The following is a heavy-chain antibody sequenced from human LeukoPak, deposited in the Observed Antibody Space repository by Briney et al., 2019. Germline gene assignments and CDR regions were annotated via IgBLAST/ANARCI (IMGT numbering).Heavy chain of an antibody. Sequence: PSETLSLTCTVSGDSISSSSYYWAWIRQPPGKRPEWIASINYSGSTYYNLFLQSRVTISIDTSKNQFSLKLSSVTAADTAVYFCAREYYPSGSYPRWFDPWGQGTLVTVSS. CDR3: AREYYPSGSYPRWFDP. V-gene: IGHV4-39*07. J-gene: IGHJ5*02. CDR2: INYSGST. D-gene: IGHD3-10*01. CDR1: GDSISSSSYY.